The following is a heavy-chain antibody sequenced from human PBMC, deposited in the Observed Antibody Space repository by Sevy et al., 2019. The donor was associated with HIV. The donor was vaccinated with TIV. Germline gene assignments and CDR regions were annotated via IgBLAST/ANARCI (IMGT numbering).Heavy chain of an antibody. V-gene: IGHV3-74*01. Sequence: GGSLRLSCAASGFTFSTYWMHWVRQAPGKGLVWVSRINTDGRTTTDADSVKGRFTISRDNAKNTLYMEMNSLRAEDTAVYYCARDLSGSRDYRGQGTLVTVSS. J-gene: IGHJ4*02. CDR3: ARDLSGSRDY. CDR2: INTDGRTT. D-gene: IGHD1-26*01. CDR1: GFTFSTYW.